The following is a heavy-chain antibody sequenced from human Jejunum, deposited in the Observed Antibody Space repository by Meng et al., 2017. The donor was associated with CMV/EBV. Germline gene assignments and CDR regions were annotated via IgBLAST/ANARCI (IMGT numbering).Heavy chain of an antibody. CDR1: GFTFSSYA. D-gene: IGHD6-19*01. CDR3: ASTAGCDY. CDR2: ISSTGNSA. J-gene: IGHJ4*02. Sequence: SCATSGFTFSSYAMSWVRQAPGKGLEWVSLISSTGNSATYADSVRGRFTISRDNAKNSLYLQMNSLRVEDTATYYCASTAGCDYWGQGTLVTVSS. V-gene: IGHV3-23*01.